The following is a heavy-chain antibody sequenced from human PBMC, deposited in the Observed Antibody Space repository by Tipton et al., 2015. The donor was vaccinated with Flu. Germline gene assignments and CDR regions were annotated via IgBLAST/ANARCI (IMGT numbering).Heavy chain of an antibody. CDR2: SGST. V-gene: IGHV4-59*08. Sequence: TLSLTCTVSGDSISRFYWSWIRQPPGKRLEWIGYSGSTNYNPSLKNRVTISLDTSKNQFSLQLKSVTASDTAVYYCARLKLFALVNHSYYYGLDVWGQGTTVTVS. D-gene: IGHD3/OR15-3a*01. CDR1: GDSISRFY. J-gene: IGHJ6*02. CDR3: ARLKLFALVNHSYYYGLDV.